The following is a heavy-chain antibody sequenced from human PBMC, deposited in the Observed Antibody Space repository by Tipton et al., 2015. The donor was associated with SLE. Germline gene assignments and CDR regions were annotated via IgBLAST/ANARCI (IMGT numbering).Heavy chain of an antibody. CDR2: INHSGST. D-gene: IGHD1-1*01. Sequence: TLSLTCAVYGGSFSGYYWSWIRQPPGKGLEWIGEINHSGSTSYNPSLKSRVTISVDTSKNQFSLKLSSVTAADTAVYYCARGGLEPPFRYYGMDVWGQGTTVTVSS. V-gene: IGHV4-34*01. CDR3: ARGGLEPPFRYYGMDV. J-gene: IGHJ6*02. CDR1: GGSFSGYY.